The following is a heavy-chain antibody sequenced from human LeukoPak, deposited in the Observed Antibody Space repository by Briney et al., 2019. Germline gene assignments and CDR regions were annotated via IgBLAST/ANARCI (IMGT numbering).Heavy chain of an antibody. Sequence: GGSLRLSCAASGFTFSSHWMSWVRQAPGKGLEWVANIKQDGSEKYYVDSVKGRFTISRDNAKNSLYLQMNSLRAEDTAVYYCARDWWSHSSPDGVGAYWGQGTLVTVSS. V-gene: IGHV3-7*01. CDR3: ARDWWSHSSPDGVGAY. CDR1: GFTFSSHW. D-gene: IGHD3-3*01. J-gene: IGHJ4*02. CDR2: IKQDGSEK.